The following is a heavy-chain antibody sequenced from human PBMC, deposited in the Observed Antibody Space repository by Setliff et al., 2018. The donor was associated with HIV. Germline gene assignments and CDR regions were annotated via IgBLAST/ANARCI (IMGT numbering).Heavy chain of an antibody. CDR3: ARDRGSGSWFDF. D-gene: IGHD1-26*01. J-gene: IGHJ4*02. CDR1: GGTFSSYA. V-gene: IGHV1-69*04. CDR2: IIPMFGRT. Sequence: SVKVSCKASGGTFSSYAISWVRQAPGQGLEWMGRIIPMFGRTNYAQKFQGRVTMTRDTSTSTVYMELSSLRSEDTAVYYCARDRGSGSWFDFWGQGTLVTVSS.